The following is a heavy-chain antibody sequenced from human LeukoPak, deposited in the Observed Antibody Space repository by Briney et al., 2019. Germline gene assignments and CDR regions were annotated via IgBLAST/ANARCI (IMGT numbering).Heavy chain of an antibody. D-gene: IGHD3-3*01. Sequence: GGSLRLSCAASGFTFDNCAMNWVRQAPGKGLEWVSAISAGGGSTYYADSVKGRFTISRDNSKNTLYLQMNSLRAEDSAVYYCAKGDFYGDYPYGMDVWGQGTTVTVSS. V-gene: IGHV3-23*01. CDR3: AKGDFYGDYPYGMDV. CDR1: GFTFDNCA. CDR2: ISAGGGST. J-gene: IGHJ6*02.